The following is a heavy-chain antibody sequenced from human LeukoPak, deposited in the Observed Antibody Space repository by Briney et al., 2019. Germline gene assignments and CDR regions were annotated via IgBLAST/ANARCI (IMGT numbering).Heavy chain of an antibody. CDR3: ASFQQQDDAFDI. D-gene: IGHD6-13*01. V-gene: IGHV4-34*01. CDR1: GGSFSGYY. CDR2: INHSGST. Sequence: SETLSLTCAVYGGSFSGYYWSWIRQPPGKGLEWIGEINHSGSTNYNPSLKSRVTISVDTSKNQFSLKLSSVTAADTAVYCCASFQQQDDAFDIWGQGTMVTVSS. J-gene: IGHJ3*02.